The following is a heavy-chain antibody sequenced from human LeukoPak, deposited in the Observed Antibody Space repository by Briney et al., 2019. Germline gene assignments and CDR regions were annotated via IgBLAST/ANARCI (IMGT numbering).Heavy chain of an antibody. V-gene: IGHV4-59*01. CDR3: ARSRRVSNWFDP. Sequence: SETLSLTCTVSGGSISSYYWSWIRQPPGKGLEWIGYIYYSGSTNYNPSLKSRVTISVDTSKNQFSLKLSSVTAADTAVYCCARSRRVSNWFDPWGQGTLVTVSS. J-gene: IGHJ5*02. CDR1: GGSISSYY. CDR2: IYYSGST.